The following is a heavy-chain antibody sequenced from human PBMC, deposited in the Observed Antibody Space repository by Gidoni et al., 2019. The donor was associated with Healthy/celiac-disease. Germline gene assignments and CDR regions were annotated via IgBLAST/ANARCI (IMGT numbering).Heavy chain of an antibody. Sequence: EVQLLESGGGLVQPGGSLRLSCAASVFTFSSYAISWVRQAPGKGLEWVSAISGSGGSTYYADSVKGRFTISRDNSKNTLYLQMNSLRAEDTAVYYCATRLDIVVVVAAPLDYWGQGTLVTVSS. D-gene: IGHD2-15*01. J-gene: IGHJ4*02. CDR1: VFTFSSYA. CDR2: ISGSGGST. CDR3: ATRLDIVVVVAAPLDY. V-gene: IGHV3-23*01.